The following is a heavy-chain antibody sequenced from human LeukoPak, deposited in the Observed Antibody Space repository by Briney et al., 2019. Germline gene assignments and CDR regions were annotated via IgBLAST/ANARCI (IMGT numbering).Heavy chain of an antibody. J-gene: IGHJ4*02. D-gene: IGHD3-22*01. CDR2: INPNSGGT. V-gene: IGHV1-2*06. CDR1: GYTFTGYY. Sequence: GALVKVSCKASGYTFTGYYMHWVRQAPGQGLEWMGRINPNSGGTNYAQKFQGRVTMTRDTSISTAYMELSRLRSDDTAVYYCARDSRRITMIVVVPPDYWGQGTLVTVSS. CDR3: ARDSRRITMIVVVPPDY.